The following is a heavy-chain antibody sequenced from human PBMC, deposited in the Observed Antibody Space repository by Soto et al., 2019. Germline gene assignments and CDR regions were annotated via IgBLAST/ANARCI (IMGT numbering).Heavy chain of an antibody. CDR3: EGVGRRGTIAHTTSYYSYYMDV. Sequence: GASVKVSCKASGYTFTSYAMHWVRQAPGQRLEWMGWINAGNGNKKYSQKFQGRVTLTRDISASPAYKEMSNPRSEDKAQEYREGVGRRGTIAHTTSYYSYYMDVGGKGTTVTVSS. D-gene: IGHD3-9*01. CDR1: GYTFTSYA. V-gene: IGHV1-3*01. J-gene: IGHJ6*03. CDR2: INAGNGNK.